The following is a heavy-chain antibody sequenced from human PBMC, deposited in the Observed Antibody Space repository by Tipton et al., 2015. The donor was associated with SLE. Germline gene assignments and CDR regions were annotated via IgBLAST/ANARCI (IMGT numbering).Heavy chain of an antibody. V-gene: IGHV4-4*08. CDR3: ALDSSGYFDY. CDR2: MYTSGST. CDR1: GGSISSYY. Sequence: TLSLTCTVSGGSISSYYWSWVRQPPGEGLEWIGYMYTSGSTNSNPSPKSRVTISVDTSKNQFSLRLSSVTAADTAVYYCALDSSGYFDYWGQGTLVTVSS. J-gene: IGHJ4*02. D-gene: IGHD3-22*01.